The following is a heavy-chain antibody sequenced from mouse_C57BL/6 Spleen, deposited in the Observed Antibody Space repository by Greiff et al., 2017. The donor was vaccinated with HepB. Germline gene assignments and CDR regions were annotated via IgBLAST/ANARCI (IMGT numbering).Heavy chain of an antibody. D-gene: IGHD2-1*01. CDR1: GYTFTDYY. CDR2: VYPGSGNT. Sequence: QVQLKESGAELVRPGASVKLSCKASGYTFTDYYINWVKQRPGQGLEWIARVYPGSGNTYYNEKFKGKATLTAEKSSSTAYMQLSSLTSEDSAVYFCARRSYGNHLYFDVWGTGTTVTVSS. V-gene: IGHV1-76*01. J-gene: IGHJ1*03. CDR3: ARRSYGNHLYFDV.